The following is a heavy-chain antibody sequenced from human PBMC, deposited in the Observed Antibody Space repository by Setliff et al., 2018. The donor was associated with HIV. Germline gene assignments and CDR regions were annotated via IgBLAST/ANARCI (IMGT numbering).Heavy chain of an antibody. CDR1: SGSISSGTYY. CDR3: AREPATYNGYNWDYYGTDL. V-gene: IGHV4-31*03. D-gene: IGHD5-12*01. CDR2: IFYSGST. Sequence: LSLTCTVSSGSISSGTYYWSWIRQHPGKGLEWIGYIFYSGSTTYNPSLKSRLTISIDTSKNRFSLKLKSVTAADTAVYYCAREPATYNGYNWDYYGTDLWGQGTTVTVSS. J-gene: IGHJ6*02.